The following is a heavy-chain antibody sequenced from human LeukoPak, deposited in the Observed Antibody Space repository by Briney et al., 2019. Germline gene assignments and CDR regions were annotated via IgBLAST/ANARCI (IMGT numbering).Heavy chain of an antibody. V-gene: IGHV4-59*01. D-gene: IGHD3-16*02. CDR1: GGSISGFY. CDR3: ARDRGYDYVWGSYRTDYFDY. Sequence: SETLSLTCTVSGGSISGFYWSWIRQPPGKGLEWIGYIYYSGSTNYNPSLKSRVTISVDTSKNQFSLKLSSVTAADTAVYYCARDRGYDYVWGSYRTDYFDYWGQGTLVTVSS. CDR2: IYYSGST. J-gene: IGHJ4*02.